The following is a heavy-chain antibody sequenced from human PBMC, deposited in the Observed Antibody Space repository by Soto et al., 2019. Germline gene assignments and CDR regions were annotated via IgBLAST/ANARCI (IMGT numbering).Heavy chain of an antibody. V-gene: IGHV1-45*02. Sequence: ASVEVSCKASGYTFTYRYLHCVRQAPGQALEWMGWITPFNGNTNYAQKFQDRVTITRDRSMSTAYMELSSLRSEDTAMYYCAIRSGSYYYGMDVWGQGTTVTVSS. J-gene: IGHJ6*02. CDR1: GYTFTYRY. CDR3: AIRSGSYYYGMDV. D-gene: IGHD1-26*01. CDR2: ITPFNGNT.